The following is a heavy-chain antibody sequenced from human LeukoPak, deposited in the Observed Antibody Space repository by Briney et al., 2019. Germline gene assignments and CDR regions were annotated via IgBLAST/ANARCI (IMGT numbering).Heavy chain of an antibody. Sequence: GESLRISCKGSGYNFTTYWIGWVRQMPGKGLEWMGIIYPDDSDTSYSPSFQGQVTISIDKSISTAYLQWNTLKASDTAIYYCARLQQLVGVEFDYWGQGTLVIVSS. CDR1: GYNFTTYW. CDR3: ARLQQLVGVEFDY. J-gene: IGHJ4*02. CDR2: IYPDDSDT. D-gene: IGHD2-15*01. V-gene: IGHV5-51*01.